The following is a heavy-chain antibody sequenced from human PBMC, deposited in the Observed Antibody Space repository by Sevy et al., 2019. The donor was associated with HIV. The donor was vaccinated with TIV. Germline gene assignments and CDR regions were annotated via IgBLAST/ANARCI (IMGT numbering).Heavy chain of an antibody. CDR3: ARGIYSFGYGREFDN. CDR2: IYYSGTT. V-gene: IGHV4-59*12. J-gene: IGHJ4*02. CDR1: GGAISNYY. Sequence: SETLSLTCTVSGGAISNYYWNWIRQSPGKGLEWIGYIYYSGTTNYNPSLKTRVTISVDTSNNQFSLKLTSVTAADTAVYYCARGIYSFGYGREFDNWGQGTLVTVSS. D-gene: IGHD5-18*01.